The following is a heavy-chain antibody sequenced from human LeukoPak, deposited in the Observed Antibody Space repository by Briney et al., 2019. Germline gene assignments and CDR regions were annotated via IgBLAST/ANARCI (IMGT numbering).Heavy chain of an antibody. CDR2: ISSSSSYI. CDR3: ASAPSKVVAAAFDI. V-gene: IGHV3-21*01. CDR1: GFTFSSYS. J-gene: IGHJ3*02. D-gene: IGHD2-15*01. Sequence: GGSLRLSCAASGFTFSSYSMNWVRQAPGKGLEWVSSISSSSSYIYYADSVKGRFTISRDNAKNSLYLQMNSLRAEDTAVYYCASAPSKVVAAAFDIWGQGTMVTVSS.